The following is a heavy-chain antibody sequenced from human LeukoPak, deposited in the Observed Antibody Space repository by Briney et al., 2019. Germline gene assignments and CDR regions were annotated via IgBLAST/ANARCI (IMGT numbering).Heavy chain of an antibody. V-gene: IGHV3-48*01. CDR1: GFTFSSYS. CDR2: ISLSSSTI. J-gene: IGHJ6*03. D-gene: IGHD1-7*01. CDR3: ARGGTYYYYYMDV. Sequence: GGSLRLSCAASGFTFSSYSMNWVRQAPGKGLEWVSYISLSSSTIYYADSVKGRFTISRDNAKNSLYLQMNGLRAEDTAVYYCARGGTYYYYYMDVWGKGTTVTVSS.